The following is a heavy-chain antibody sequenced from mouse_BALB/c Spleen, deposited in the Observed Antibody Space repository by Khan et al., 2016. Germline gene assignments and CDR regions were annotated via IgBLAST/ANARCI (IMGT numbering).Heavy chain of an antibody. V-gene: IGHV1-7*01. Sequence: QVQLQQSGAELAKPGASVKMSCKASGYTFTSYWMHWVKQRSGQGLEWIGYINPSTGYTEYNQKFKDKATLTADKSSSTAYMQLSSLTSEDSAVYYCAYYGSSYYAMDYWGQGTSVTVSS. CDR2: INPSTGYT. D-gene: IGHD1-1*01. J-gene: IGHJ4*01. CDR3: AYYGSSYYAMDY. CDR1: GYTFTSYW.